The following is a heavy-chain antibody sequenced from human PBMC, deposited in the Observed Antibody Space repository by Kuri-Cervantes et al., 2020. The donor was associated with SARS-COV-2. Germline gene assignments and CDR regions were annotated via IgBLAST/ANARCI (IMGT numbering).Heavy chain of an antibody. Sequence: ASVKVSCKVSGYTLTELSMHWVRQAPGKGLEWMGGFDPEDGETIYAQKFQGRVTTTEDTSTDTAYMELSSLSSEDTAVYYCATAGTTAMALFDYWGQGTLVTVSS. J-gene: IGHJ4*02. D-gene: IGHD5-18*01. CDR3: ATAGTTAMALFDY. CDR2: FDPEDGET. V-gene: IGHV1-24*01. CDR1: GYTLTELS.